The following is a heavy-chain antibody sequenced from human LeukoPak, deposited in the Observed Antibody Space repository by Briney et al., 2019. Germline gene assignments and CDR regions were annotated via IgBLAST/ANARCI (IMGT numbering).Heavy chain of an antibody. J-gene: IGHJ1*01. CDR2: IYHSGST. CDR1: GGSISSGGYS. D-gene: IGHD2-21*02. Sequence: SETLSLTCAVSGGSISSGGYSWSWIRQPPGKGLEWIGYIYHSGSTYYNPSLKSRVTISVDRSKNQSSLKLSSVTAADTAVYYCARGELLFRYFQHWGQGTLVTVSS. V-gene: IGHV4-30-2*01. CDR3: ARGELLFRYFQH.